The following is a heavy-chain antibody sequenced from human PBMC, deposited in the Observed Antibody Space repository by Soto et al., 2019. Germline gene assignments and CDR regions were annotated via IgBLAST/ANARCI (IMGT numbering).Heavy chain of an antibody. CDR3: ARDPSRAWELDY. Sequence: ASVKVSCKASGYTFTSYAMHWVRQAPGQRLEWMGWINAGNGNTKYSQKFQGRVTITRDTSASTAYMELSSLRSEDTAVYYCARDPSRAWELDYWGQGTLVTVSS. D-gene: IGHD1-26*01. V-gene: IGHV1-3*01. J-gene: IGHJ4*02. CDR2: INAGNGNT. CDR1: GYTFTSYA.